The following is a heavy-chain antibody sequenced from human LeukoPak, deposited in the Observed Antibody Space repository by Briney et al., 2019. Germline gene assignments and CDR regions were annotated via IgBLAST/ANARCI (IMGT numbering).Heavy chain of an antibody. V-gene: IGHV1-2*06. J-gene: IGHJ6*03. CDR3: ARSARHCNNGVCFTDYYIDL. Sequence: ASVKVSCKASGYTFTGYYIHWVRQAPGQGLEWMGRINPNSGDPNYPQKFQGRVTMTRDTSISTAYMEMSSLTSDDTAVYYCARSARHCNNGVCFTDYYIDLWGKGTTVIVSS. D-gene: IGHD2-8*01. CDR2: INPNSGDP. CDR1: GYTFTGYY.